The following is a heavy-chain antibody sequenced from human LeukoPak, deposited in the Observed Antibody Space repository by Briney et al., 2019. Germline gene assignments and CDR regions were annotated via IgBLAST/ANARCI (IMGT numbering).Heavy chain of an antibody. J-gene: IGHJ4*02. CDR2: IYYSGST. D-gene: IGHD2-15*01. CDR1: GGSISSYY. CDR3: ARAIGYCSGGSCHYPLANDY. Sequence: PSETLSLTCTVSGGSISSYYWSWIRQPPGKGLEWIGYIYYSGSTNYNPSLKSRDTISVDTSKNQFSLKLRSVTAADTAVYYCARAIGYCSGGSCHYPLANDYWGQGTLVTVSS. V-gene: IGHV4-59*01.